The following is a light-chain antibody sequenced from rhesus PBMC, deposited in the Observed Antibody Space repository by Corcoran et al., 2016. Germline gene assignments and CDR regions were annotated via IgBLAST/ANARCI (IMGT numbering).Light chain of an antibody. J-gene: IGLJ1*01. V-gene: IGLV1-85*01. CDR1: SSNIGGDY. CDR2: ENN. CDR3: QSYDSSLSAYI. Sequence: QSVLTQPPSVSGAPGQRVTISCTGGSSNIGGDYVQWYQQLPGTAPKLLIYENNKRPSGVSDRFSGSQSGTSASLTITGLQPEDEADYYCQSYDSSLSAYIFGAGTRLTVL.